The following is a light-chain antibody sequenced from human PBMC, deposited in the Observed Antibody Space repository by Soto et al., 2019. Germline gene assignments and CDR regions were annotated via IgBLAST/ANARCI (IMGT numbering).Light chain of an antibody. Sequence: VMTKSPATMSVSPGARSTLSCRASQSVSSNLAWYQQNTGKATRLLIFGASTRATGIPARLSGSGSGKEFTLTISSLQSEDFAVYYWQQYNNWPHPWTFGRGTQVDIK. J-gene: IGKJ1*01. CDR2: GAS. CDR1: QSVSSN. CDR3: QQYNNWPHPWT. V-gene: IGKV3-15*01.